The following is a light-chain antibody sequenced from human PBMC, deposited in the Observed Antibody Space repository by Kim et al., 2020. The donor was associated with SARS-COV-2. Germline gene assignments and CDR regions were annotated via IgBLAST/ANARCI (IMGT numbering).Light chain of an antibody. CDR3: QKYDSAPQT. CDR1: QGVGTS. V-gene: IGKV1-27*01. J-gene: IGKJ2*01. CDR2: AAS. Sequence: YASVGDRVTITSRASQGVGTSLAWYQQKPGKVPTLLIYAASNLHSGVPSRFSGSGSGTDFTLTIDTLQPEDFATYYCQKYDSAPQTFGPGTRLEIK.